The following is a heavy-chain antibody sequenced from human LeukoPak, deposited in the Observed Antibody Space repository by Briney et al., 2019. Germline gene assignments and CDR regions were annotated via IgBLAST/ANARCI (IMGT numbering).Heavy chain of an antibody. J-gene: IGHJ4*02. D-gene: IGHD4-17*01. CDR1: GGSISSGGYY. CDR3: ARDRGDYGDYYFDY. V-gene: IGHV4-31*03. CDR2: IYYSGST. Sequence: SQTLSLTCTVSGGSISSGGYYWSWIRQHPGKGLEWIGYIYYSGSTYYNPSLTSRVTISVDTSKNQFSLKLSSVTAADTAVYYCARDRGDYGDYYFDYWGQGTLVTVSS.